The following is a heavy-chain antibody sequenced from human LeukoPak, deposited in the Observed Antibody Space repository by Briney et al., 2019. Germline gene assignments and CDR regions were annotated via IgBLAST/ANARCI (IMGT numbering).Heavy chain of an antibody. CDR3: ARLRTTHDAFDI. Sequence: SETLSPTCTVSGGSISSSSYYWDWIRQPPGERLEWIGSIYYSGGTYYNPSLKSRVTISVDTSKNQFSLKLSSVTAADTAVYYCARLRTTHDAFDIWGQGTMVTVSS. J-gene: IGHJ3*02. D-gene: IGHD1-7*01. CDR1: GGSISSSSYY. V-gene: IGHV4-39*01. CDR2: IYYSGGT.